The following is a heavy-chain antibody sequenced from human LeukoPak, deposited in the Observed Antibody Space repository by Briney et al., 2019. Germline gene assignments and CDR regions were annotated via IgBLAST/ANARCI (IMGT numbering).Heavy chain of an antibody. J-gene: IGHJ4*02. CDR1: GFTFGITW. V-gene: IGHV3-15*01. CDR2: IKSKNDGGTT. CDR3: ASTMMTSPFDY. Sequence: GGSLRLSCAASGFTFGITWMSWVRQAPARGLEWVGRIKSKNDGGTTDYAAPVKGRFTISRDDSKNMVYLQMDSLRAEDTAVYYCASTMMTSPFDYWGQGTLVTVSS. D-gene: IGHD3-22*01.